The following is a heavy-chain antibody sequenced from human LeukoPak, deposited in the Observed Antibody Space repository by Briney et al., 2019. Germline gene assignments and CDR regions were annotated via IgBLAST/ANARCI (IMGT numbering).Heavy chain of an antibody. CDR2: IGGGGTNT. CDR1: GFTFGDHA. V-gene: IGHV3-23*01. Sequence: GGSLRLSCTVSGFTFGDHAISWVRQAPGKGLEWVSAIGGGGTNTYYAESVKGRFTISRDNSKNTVYLQMRAEDTAVYYCANSRGYGSGNLWGQGTLVTVSS. CDR3: ANSRGYGSGNL. D-gene: IGHD3-10*01. J-gene: IGHJ5*02.